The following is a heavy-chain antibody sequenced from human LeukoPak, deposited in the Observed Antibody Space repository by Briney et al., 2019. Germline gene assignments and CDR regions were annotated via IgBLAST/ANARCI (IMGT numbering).Heavy chain of an antibody. CDR2: IYTSGST. CDR3: ARDWFGILTGYYIAWFDP. Sequence: SETLPLTCTVSGGSISSYYWSWIRQPAGKGLEWIGRIYTSGSTNYNPSLKSRVTMSVDTSKNQFSLKLSSVTAADTAVYYCARDWFGILTGYYIAWFDPWGQGTLVTVSS. J-gene: IGHJ5*02. V-gene: IGHV4-4*07. CDR1: GGSISSYY. D-gene: IGHD3-9*01.